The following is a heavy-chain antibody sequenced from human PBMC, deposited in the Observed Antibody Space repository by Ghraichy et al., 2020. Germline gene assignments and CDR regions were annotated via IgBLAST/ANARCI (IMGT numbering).Heavy chain of an antibody. CDR3: ASEAGGGYSYSYY. V-gene: IGHV4-34*01. J-gene: IGHJ4*02. CDR2: INHSGST. Sequence: SETLSLTCAVYGGSFSGYYWSWIRQPPGKGLEWIGEINHSGSTNYNPSLKSRVTIPVDTSKNQFSLKLSSVTAAETAVYYCASEAGGGYSYSYYWGQGSLVTVSS. CDR1: GGSFSGYY. D-gene: IGHD5-18*01.